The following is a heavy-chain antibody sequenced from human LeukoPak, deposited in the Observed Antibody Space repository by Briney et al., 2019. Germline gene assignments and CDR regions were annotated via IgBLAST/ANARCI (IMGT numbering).Heavy chain of an antibody. D-gene: IGHD5-12*01. V-gene: IGHV3-74*01. CDR3: ARKPLSGGYGGTIDY. CDR2: INNDGVST. J-gene: IGHJ4*02. Sequence: PGGSLRLSCATSGFTLSSYWMHWVRQVPGKGLEWLSRINNDGVSTSYADSVKGRFTISRDNAKNTLYLRMNSLRAEDTAIYYCARKPLSGGYGGTIDYLGQGTLVTVSS. CDR1: GFTLSSYW.